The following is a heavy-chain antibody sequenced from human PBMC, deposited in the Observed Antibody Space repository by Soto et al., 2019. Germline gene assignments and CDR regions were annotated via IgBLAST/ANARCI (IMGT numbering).Heavy chain of an antibody. V-gene: IGHV4-38-2*01. Sequence: SETLSLTCAVSGYSISSGYYWGWIRQSPGKGLEWIGSIYHSGSTYYNPSLKSRVIISVDTSKNQFSLKLSSVTAADTAVYYCARLAPIAAADGMDVWGQGTTVTVSS. CDR2: IYHSGST. J-gene: IGHJ6*02. CDR3: ARLAPIAAADGMDV. D-gene: IGHD6-13*01. CDR1: GYSISSGYY.